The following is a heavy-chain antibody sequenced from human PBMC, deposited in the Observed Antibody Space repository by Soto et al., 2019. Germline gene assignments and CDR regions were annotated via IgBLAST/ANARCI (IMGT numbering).Heavy chain of an antibody. CDR2: ISHDGART. V-gene: IGHV3-30-3*01. D-gene: IGHD2-8*02. CDR3: ARDKDWGWHDY. CDR1: GFTFISYS. Sequence: QVQLVESGGGIVQPGESLRLSCEASGFTFISYSIHWVRQAPGKGLEWVATISHDGARTSYADSVNGRFTISRDNSKTTVYLEMKSLRVEDTAVYHCARDKDWGWHDYWGQGTLVTVSS. J-gene: IGHJ4*02.